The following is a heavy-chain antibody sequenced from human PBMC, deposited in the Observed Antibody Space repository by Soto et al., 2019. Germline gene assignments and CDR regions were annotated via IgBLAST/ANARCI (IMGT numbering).Heavy chain of an antibody. CDR2: VIPILGIA. CDR1: GGSFSRST. V-gene: IGHV1-69*02. Sequence: ASVKVSCKASGGSFSRSTFSWVRQAPGQGLEWMGRVIPILGIANYAQTFQGRVTITADKSTSTAYMELSSLRSDDTALYYCAASRKFDYWGQGTLVTVSS. J-gene: IGHJ4*02. CDR3: AASRKFDY.